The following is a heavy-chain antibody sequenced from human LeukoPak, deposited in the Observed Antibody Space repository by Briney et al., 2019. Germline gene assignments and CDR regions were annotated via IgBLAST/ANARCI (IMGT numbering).Heavy chain of an antibody. CDR1: GFTFSSYS. CDR2: IRSSSSYI. V-gene: IGHV3-21*01. CDR3: ARGGNSAFYDDRYDY. Sequence: KAGGSLRLSCAASGFTFSSYSMNWVRQAPGKGLEWVSSIRSSSSYIYYADSVKGRFTISRDNAKNSLYLQMNSLRVEDTAVYYCARGGNSAFYDDRYDYWGQGTLVTVSS. D-gene: IGHD3-22*01. J-gene: IGHJ4*02.